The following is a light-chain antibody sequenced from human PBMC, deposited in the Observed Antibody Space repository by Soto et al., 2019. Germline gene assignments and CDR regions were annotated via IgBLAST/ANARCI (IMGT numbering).Light chain of an antibody. V-gene: IGKV3-20*01. CDR2: GAS. J-gene: IGKJ1*01. CDR1: QSVSSSY. Sequence: EIVLTQSPGTLSLSPGERATLSCRASQSVSSSYLAWYQQKPGQAPRLLIYGASSRATGIPDRFSGIGSGTDFTLTISRLEPEDFAVYYCQQYGCSPRTFGQGTKVEIK. CDR3: QQYGCSPRT.